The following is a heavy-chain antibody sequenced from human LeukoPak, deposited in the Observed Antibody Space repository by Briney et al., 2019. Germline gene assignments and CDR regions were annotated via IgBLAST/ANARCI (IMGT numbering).Heavy chain of an antibody. CDR3: ARMGSTVGPL. D-gene: IGHD4-23*01. V-gene: IGHV3-48*01. Sequence: PGGSLRLSCAASGFTFSSYSMAWVRQAPGRGLEWVSYISSSSTIYYADSVKGRFTISRDNSKNTLYLQMNSLRAEDTAVYYCARMGSTVGPLWGQGTLVTVSS. CDR1: GFTFSSYS. J-gene: IGHJ4*02. CDR2: ISSSSTI.